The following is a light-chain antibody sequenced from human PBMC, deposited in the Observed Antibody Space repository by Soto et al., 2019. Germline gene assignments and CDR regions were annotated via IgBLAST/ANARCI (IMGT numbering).Light chain of an antibody. CDR3: QQYNRMGT. CDR1: QSISSW. Sequence: DIQMTQSPSTLSASVGDRVTITCRASQSISSWLAWYQQKPGKAPKLLIYDASSLESGVPSRFSGSGSGTEFTLTISSLQPDDFATYYCQQYNRMGTFGGGTKVEIK. CDR2: DAS. V-gene: IGKV1-5*01. J-gene: IGKJ4*01.